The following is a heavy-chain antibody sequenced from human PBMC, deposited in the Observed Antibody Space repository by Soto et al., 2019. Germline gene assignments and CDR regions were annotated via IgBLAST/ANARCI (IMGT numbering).Heavy chain of an antibody. CDR1: GFTVSSNY. J-gene: IGHJ6*02. CDR2: IYSGGST. CDR3: ARDWLLARADSYYYYGMDV. V-gene: IGHV3-53*01. Sequence: GGSLRLSCAASGFTVSSNYMSWVRQAPGKGLEWVSVIYSGGSTYYADSVKGRFTISRDNSKNTLYLQMNSLRAEDTAVYYCARDWLLARADSYYYYGMDVWGQGTTVTVSS. D-gene: IGHD2-15*01.